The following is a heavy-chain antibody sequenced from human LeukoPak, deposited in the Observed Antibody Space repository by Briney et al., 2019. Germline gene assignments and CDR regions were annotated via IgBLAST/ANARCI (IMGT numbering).Heavy chain of an antibody. Sequence: GESLKISCQGSGHGFINHWIGWVREMPGKGLEWMGIIYPGDSDTRYSPSFQGQVSISAEKSINTAYLQWSSLKASDTAMYHCVGMVRGFSGFDPWGQGTLVTVSS. CDR3: VGMVRGFSGFDP. J-gene: IGHJ5*02. CDR2: IYPGDSDT. V-gene: IGHV5-51*01. D-gene: IGHD3-10*01. CDR1: GHGFINHW.